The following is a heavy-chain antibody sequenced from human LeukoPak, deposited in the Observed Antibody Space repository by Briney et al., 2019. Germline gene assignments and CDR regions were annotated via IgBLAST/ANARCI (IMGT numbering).Heavy chain of an antibody. Sequence: NPSETLSLTCTVSGGSVNSGDYYWSWIRQPPGKGLECIGYIYFSGSTYQNPSPKSRVTISLDTSQNQFSLKLSSVTAADTAVYYCARDRGGYVDTAMVTRVIDYWGQGTLVTVSS. CDR3: ARDRGGYVDTAMVTRVIDY. J-gene: IGHJ4*02. D-gene: IGHD5-18*01. V-gene: IGHV4-30-4*02. CDR1: GGSVNSGDYY. CDR2: IYFSGST.